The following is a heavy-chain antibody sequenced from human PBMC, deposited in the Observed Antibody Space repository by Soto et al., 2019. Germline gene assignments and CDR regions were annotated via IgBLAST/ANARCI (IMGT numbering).Heavy chain of an antibody. CDR2: TYYRSKWYN. CDR1: GDSVSSNSAA. J-gene: IGHJ6*02. V-gene: IGHV6-1*01. Sequence: SQTLSLTCAISGDSVSSNSAAWNWIRQSPSRGLEWLGRTYYRSKWYNDYAVSVKSRITINPDTSKNQFSLQLNSVTPEDTAVYYCARTHKTYYDFWSGELTAPYYYYGMEVWGQGPTVTGSS. D-gene: IGHD3-3*01. CDR3: ARTHKTYYDFWSGELTAPYYYYGMEV.